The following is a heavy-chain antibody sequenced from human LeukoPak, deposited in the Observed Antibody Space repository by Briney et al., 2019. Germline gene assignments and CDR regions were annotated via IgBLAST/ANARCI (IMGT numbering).Heavy chain of an antibody. Sequence: PSETLPLTCAVYGESLNSYYWSWVRQPPGEGLEWIGEIYESGTTKYNPSLKSRVAISMVPSKQQFSLRLSSVTAADTAVYYCARGAWATRLASWGLGTPVIVSS. V-gene: IGHV4-34*01. CDR3: ARGAWATRLAS. CDR1: GESLNSYY. D-gene: IGHD2-15*01. J-gene: IGHJ4*02. CDR2: IYESGTT.